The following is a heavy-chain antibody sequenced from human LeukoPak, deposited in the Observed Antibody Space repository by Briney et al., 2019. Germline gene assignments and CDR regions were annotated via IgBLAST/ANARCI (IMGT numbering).Heavy chain of an antibody. D-gene: IGHD2-8*01. CDR1: EYTFTGYY. CDR3: ARWGGHCTSGLCYYFDC. Sequence: GASVKVSCKASEYTFTGYYLHWVRQAPGQGLEWMGWINPHSGGTDYAQKFQGRVTMTRDTSISTAYMELSRLRSDDTAVYYCARWGGHCTSGLCYYFDCWGQGTLVTVSS. V-gene: IGHV1-2*02. J-gene: IGHJ4*02. CDR2: INPHSGGT.